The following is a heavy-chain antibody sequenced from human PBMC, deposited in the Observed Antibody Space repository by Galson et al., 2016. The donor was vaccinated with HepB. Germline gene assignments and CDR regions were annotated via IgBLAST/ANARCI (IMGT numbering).Heavy chain of an antibody. CDR3: ARGKSLWTTPWNYGLDV. Sequence: SLRLSCAASGFTLSFYDMHWVRQVTGKGLEWISAIGSAPGDTYYSNSVTGRFTISRENAKNSLFLHMSSLRAGDTAVYYCARGKSLWTTPWNYGLDVWGKGTTVTVSS. J-gene: IGHJ6*04. D-gene: IGHD3-10*01. V-gene: IGHV3-13*01. CDR2: IGSAPGDT. CDR1: GFTLSFYD.